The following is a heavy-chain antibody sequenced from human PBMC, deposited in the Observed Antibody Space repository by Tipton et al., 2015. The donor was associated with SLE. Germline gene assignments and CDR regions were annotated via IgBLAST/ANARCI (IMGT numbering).Heavy chain of an antibody. V-gene: IGHV4-38-2*02. CDR3: ARDGPYSGHYCFDY. CDR1: GYSISSGYY. D-gene: IGHD1-26*01. J-gene: IGHJ4*02. Sequence: TLSLTCAVSGYSISSGYYWGWIRQPPGKGLEWIGSIHHSGGTQYNPSLESRVTISLDTSNQFSLKLSSVTAADTAVYYCARDGPYSGHYCFDYWGQGTLVTVSS. CDR2: IHHSGGT.